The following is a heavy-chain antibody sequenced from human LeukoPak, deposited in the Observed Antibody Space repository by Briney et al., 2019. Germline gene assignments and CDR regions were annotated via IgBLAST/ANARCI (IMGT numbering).Heavy chain of an antibody. CDR3: ARIGDTMVRDYGMDV. D-gene: IGHD3-10*01. Sequence: ASVKVSCKASGYTFTSYGISWVRQAPGQGLEWMGWISAYNGNTNYAQKLQGRVTMTTDTSTSTAYMELRSLRSDDTAVYYCARIGDTMVRDYGMDVWGKGTTVTVSS. CDR2: ISAYNGNT. V-gene: IGHV1-18*01. J-gene: IGHJ6*04. CDR1: GYTFTSYG.